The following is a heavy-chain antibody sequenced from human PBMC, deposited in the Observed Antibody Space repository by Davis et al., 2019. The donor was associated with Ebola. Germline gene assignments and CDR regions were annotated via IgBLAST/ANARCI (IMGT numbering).Heavy chain of an antibody. CDR1: GFTFSSYA. D-gene: IGHD4-11*01. CDR2: IIGIGGST. V-gene: IGHV3-23*01. Sequence: PGGSLRLSCAASGFTFSSYAMRWVRQAPGKGLEWVSAIIGIGGSTYYADPVKGRFTISRDNSKNTLYLQMNSLNAEDTAVYYCARGGETVTGTASHGMDVWGQGTTVTVSS. CDR3: ARGGETVTGTASHGMDV. J-gene: IGHJ6*02.